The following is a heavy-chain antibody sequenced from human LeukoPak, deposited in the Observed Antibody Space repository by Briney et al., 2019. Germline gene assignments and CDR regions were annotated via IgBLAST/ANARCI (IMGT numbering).Heavy chain of an antibody. CDR1: GFTFSSYA. CDR3: AKDRDYDYVWGSYRSNYFDY. V-gene: IGHV3-23*01. J-gene: IGHJ4*02. D-gene: IGHD3-16*02. CDR2: ISGSGGST. Sequence: GGSLRLSCAASGFTFSSYAISWVRQAPGKGLEWVSAISGSGGSTYYADSVKGRFTISRDNSKNTLYLQMNSLRAEDTAVYYCAKDRDYDYVWGSYRSNYFDYWGQGTLVTVSS.